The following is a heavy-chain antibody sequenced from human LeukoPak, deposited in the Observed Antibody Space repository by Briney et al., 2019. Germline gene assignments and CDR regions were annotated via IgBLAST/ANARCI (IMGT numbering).Heavy chain of an antibody. V-gene: IGHV3-23*01. CDR1: GFTFSSYG. Sequence: PGGFLRLSCAASGFTFSSYGMSWVRQAPGKGLEWVSAISGSGGSTYYADSVKGRFTTSRDNSKNTLYLQITYLRPEDTAIYYCVREKSTGDYRTSDYWGQGTLVTVSS. CDR3: VREKSTGDYRTSDY. CDR2: ISGSGGST. D-gene: IGHD4-17*01. J-gene: IGHJ4*02.